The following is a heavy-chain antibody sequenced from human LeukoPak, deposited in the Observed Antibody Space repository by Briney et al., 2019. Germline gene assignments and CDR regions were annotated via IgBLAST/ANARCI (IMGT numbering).Heavy chain of an antibody. CDR3: ARGSTIFGS. CDR2: MYYSVSS. J-gene: IGHJ4*02. D-gene: IGHD3-3*01. Sequence: PSETLSLTCTVSGGSISSNYWGWIGQSPGKGLEWVGHMYYSVSSDYNPSLTSRLTISLDMSKNQFSLRLTSVTAADTAVYYCARGSTIFGSWGQGTLVTVSS. CDR1: GGSISSNY. V-gene: IGHV4-59*01.